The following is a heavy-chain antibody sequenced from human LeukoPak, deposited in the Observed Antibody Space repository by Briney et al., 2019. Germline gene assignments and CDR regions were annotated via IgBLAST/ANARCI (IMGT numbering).Heavy chain of an antibody. J-gene: IGHJ4*02. CDR3: ARLRFLELSHWY. D-gene: IGHD3-3*01. Sequence: SETLSLTCTVSGGSISSSSYYWGWIRQPPGKGLEWIGSIYYSGSTYYNPSLKSRVTISVDTSKNQFSLKLSSVTAADTAVYYCARLRFLELSHWYWGQGTLVTVSS. CDR1: GGSISSSSYY. V-gene: IGHV4-39*01. CDR2: IYYSGST.